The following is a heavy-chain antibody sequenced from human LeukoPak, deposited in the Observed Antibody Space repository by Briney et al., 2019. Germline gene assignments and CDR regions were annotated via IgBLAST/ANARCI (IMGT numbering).Heavy chain of an antibody. CDR2: IKSKTDGGTT. D-gene: IGHD2-21*02. CDR3: TTGCGDCHSGYYYGMDV. V-gene: IGHV3-15*01. Sequence: GGSLRLSCAASGFTFSNAWMSWVRQAPGKGREWVGRIKSKTDGGTTDYAAPVKGRFTIPRDDSKNTLYLQMNSLKTEDTAVYYCTTGCGDCHSGYYYGMDVWGQGTTVTVSS. CDR1: GFTFSNAW. J-gene: IGHJ6*02.